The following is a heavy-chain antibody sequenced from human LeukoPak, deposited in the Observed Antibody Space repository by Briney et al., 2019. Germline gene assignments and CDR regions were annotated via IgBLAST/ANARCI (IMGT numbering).Heavy chain of an antibody. CDR1: GGSISSYY. D-gene: IGHD1-26*01. CDR2: IYYSGST. CDR3: ARGLGATVGWFDP. Sequence: SETLSLTCTVSGGSISSYYWSWIRQPPGEGLEWIGYIYYSGSTNYNPSLKSRVTISVDTSKNQFSLKLSSVTAADTAVYYCARGLGATVGWFDPWGQGTLVTVSS. J-gene: IGHJ5*02. V-gene: IGHV4-59*01.